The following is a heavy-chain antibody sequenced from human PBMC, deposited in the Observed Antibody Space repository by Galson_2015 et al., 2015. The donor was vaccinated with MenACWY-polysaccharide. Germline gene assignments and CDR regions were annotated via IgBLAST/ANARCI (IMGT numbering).Heavy chain of an antibody. V-gene: IGHV1-69*04. CDR2: IIPILGIA. D-gene: IGHD2-2*01. Sequence: SVKVSCKASGGTFSSYAISWVRQAPGQGLEWMGRIIPILGIANYAQKFQGRVTITADKSTSTAYMELSSLRSEDTAVYYCARDKRIVVVPAAMDYYYYGMDVWGQGTTVTVSS. CDR1: GGTFSSYA. CDR3: ARDKRIVVVPAAMDYYYYGMDV. J-gene: IGHJ6*02.